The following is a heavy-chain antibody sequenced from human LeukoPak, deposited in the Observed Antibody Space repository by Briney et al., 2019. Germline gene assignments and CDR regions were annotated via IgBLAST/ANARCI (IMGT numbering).Heavy chain of an antibody. J-gene: IGHJ4*02. CDR3: ARGPAGGPFDH. D-gene: IGHD3-10*01. Sequence: KPGGSLRLSCAASGFTFSDYYMNWVRQAPGKGLEWVSFIGISGSPIYYADSVKGRFTISRDNAKNSLYLQMSSLRVEDTAVYYCARGPAGGPFDHWGQGTLVTVSS. CDR1: GFTFSDYY. CDR2: IGISGSPI. V-gene: IGHV3-11*04.